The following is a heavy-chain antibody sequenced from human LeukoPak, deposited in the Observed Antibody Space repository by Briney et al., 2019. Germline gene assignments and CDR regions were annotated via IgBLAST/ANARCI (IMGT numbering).Heavy chain of an antibody. D-gene: IGHD5-18*01. CDR3: ASLGEGIQLWPWLDL. Sequence: GGSLRLSCAASGFTFSSNSMNWGRQAPGKGREGVSSISSSSRYIYYTDSVKGGFTISRDNAKNSLYLQMNSLRAEDTAVYYCASLGEGIQLWPWLDLWGRGTLVTVSS. J-gene: IGHJ2*01. V-gene: IGHV3-21*01. CDR1: GFTFSSNS. CDR2: ISSSSRYI.